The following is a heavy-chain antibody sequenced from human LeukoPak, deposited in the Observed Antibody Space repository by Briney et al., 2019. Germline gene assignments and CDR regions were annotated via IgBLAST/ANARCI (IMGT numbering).Heavy chain of an antibody. CDR2: INAGNGNT. V-gene: IGHV1-3*01. CDR3: ARDSALTFDP. Sequence: ASVKVSCKASGYTFTSYAMHCVRQAPGQRLEWMGWINAGNGNTKYSQKFQGRVTITRYTSASTAYMELSSRRSEDTAVYYCARDSALTFDPWGQGTLVTVSS. J-gene: IGHJ5*02. CDR1: GYTFTSYA. D-gene: IGHD3-10*01.